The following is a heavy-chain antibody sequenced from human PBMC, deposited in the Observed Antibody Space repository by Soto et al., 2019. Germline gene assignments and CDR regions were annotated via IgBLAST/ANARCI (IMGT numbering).Heavy chain of an antibody. D-gene: IGHD6-19*01. Sequence: ASVQVSFKSSGYTFTSYGINWVRQPPGQQIEWMGWISAYNGNTNDAQKIQGRVTMNTDKSPSKAHMALRSLRSDDTAVYYCARGISGIAVAGTYGMDVWGQGTTVTVSS. CDR3: ARGISGIAVAGTYGMDV. CDR1: GYTFTSYG. CDR2: ISAYNGNT. J-gene: IGHJ6*02. V-gene: IGHV1-18*04.